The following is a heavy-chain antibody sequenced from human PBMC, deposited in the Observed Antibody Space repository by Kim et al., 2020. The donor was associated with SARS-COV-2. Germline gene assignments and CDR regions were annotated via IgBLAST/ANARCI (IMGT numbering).Heavy chain of an antibody. CDR1: GGSSSSSSYY. V-gene: IGHV4-39*01. J-gene: IGHJ4*02. CDR3: ARQPTYYYDSSAYLYFDY. CDR2: ISYSGST. Sequence: SETLSLTCTVSGGSSSSSSYYWGWIRQSPGKGLEWIGSISYSGSTYYNPSLMSRVTISVDTSKNQFSLKLSSVTAADTAVYYCARQPTYYYDSSAYLYFDYWGQGTLVTVSS. D-gene: IGHD3-22*01.